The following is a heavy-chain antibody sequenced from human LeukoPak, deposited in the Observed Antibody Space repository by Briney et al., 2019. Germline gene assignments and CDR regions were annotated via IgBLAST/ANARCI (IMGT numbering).Heavy chain of an antibody. CDR3: ARDAYSSGWSR. V-gene: IGHV3-21*01. CDR1: GFTFRSYS. CDR2: ISSSSTYI. D-gene: IGHD6-19*01. J-gene: IGHJ4*02. Sequence: GGSLRLSCAASGFTFRSYSMNWVRQAPGKGLEWVSSISSSSTYIYYADSVKGRFTVSRDNAKNSLYLEMNSLRAEDTAVYYCARDAYSSGWSRWGQGTLVTVSS.